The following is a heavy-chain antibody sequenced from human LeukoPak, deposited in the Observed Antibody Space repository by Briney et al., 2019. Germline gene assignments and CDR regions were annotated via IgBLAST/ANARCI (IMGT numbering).Heavy chain of an antibody. CDR1: GGSISSSNW. V-gene: IGHV4-4*02. J-gene: IGHJ6*03. Sequence: SETLSLTCAVSGGSISSSNWWSWVRQPPGKGLEWIGEIYHSGSTNYNPSLKSRVTISVDKSKNQFSLKLSSVTAADTAVYYCARSALYGSGSYRAYYYMDVWGKGTTVTVSS. CDR2: IYHSGST. D-gene: IGHD3-10*01. CDR3: ARSALYGSGSYRAYYYMDV.